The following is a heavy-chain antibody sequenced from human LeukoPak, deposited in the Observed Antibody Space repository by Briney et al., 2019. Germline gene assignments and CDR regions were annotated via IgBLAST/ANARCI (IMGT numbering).Heavy chain of an antibody. V-gene: IGHV1-8*02. D-gene: IGHD1-26*01. J-gene: IGHJ5*02. Sequence: ASVKVSCKASGYTFTGYYMHWVRQAPGQGLEWMGGINPNSGNTGYAQKFQGRVTMTRNTSISTAYMELGSLRSEDTALYYCARDIAGATKGGWFDTWGQGTPVTVSS. CDR2: INPNSGNT. CDR3: ARDIAGATKGGWFDT. CDR1: GYTFTGYY.